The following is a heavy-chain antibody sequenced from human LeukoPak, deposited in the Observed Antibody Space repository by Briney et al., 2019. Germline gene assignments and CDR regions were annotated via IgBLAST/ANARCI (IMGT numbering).Heavy chain of an antibody. D-gene: IGHD1-7*01. V-gene: IGHV3-30-3*01. Sequence: PGGSLRLSCAASGFTFSDYAMHWVRQAPGKGLEWVAVISKDGSDKYYPGCVRGRFTISRDNSKNTICLQMDSLRAEDTAIYYCARDYWWNYDYWGQGPLVTVSS. J-gene: IGHJ4*02. CDR1: GFTFSDYA. CDR3: ARDYWWNYDY. CDR2: ISKDGSDK.